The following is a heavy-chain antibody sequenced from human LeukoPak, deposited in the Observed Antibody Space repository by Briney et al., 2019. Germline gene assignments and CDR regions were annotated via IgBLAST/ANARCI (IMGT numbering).Heavy chain of an antibody. D-gene: IGHD6-19*01. J-gene: IGHJ3*01. Sequence: QSGGSLRLSCAASGFTFSSYAMSWVRQAPGKGLEWVANMKEDGSEKYYADSVKGRFTISRDNTKNSLYLHINSLRPEDTAVYYCARQWGWFLSGWWLDSLDVWGQGSMVIVST. V-gene: IGHV3-7*01. CDR2: MKEDGSEK. CDR1: GFTFSSYA. CDR3: ARQWGWFLSGWWLDSLDV.